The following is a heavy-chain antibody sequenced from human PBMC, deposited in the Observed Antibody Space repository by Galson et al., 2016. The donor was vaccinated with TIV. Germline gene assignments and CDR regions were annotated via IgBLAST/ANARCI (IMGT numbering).Heavy chain of an antibody. Sequence: TLSLTCTVSGDSISSNGIFWSWIRQHPGKGLEWIGYIYHSGSTHYNPSLKSRVAMSVDTSKNQFSLTLTSVTAADTAVYYCARDQDSGAYFDYWGQGTLVTVSS. V-gene: IGHV4-31*03. D-gene: IGHD2-15*01. J-gene: IGHJ4*02. CDR1: GDSISSNGIF. CDR2: IYHSGST. CDR3: ARDQDSGAYFDY.